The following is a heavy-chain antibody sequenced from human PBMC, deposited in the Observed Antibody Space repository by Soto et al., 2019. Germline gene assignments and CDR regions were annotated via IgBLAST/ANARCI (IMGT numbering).Heavy chain of an antibody. J-gene: IGHJ5*02. Sequence: RRLSCAASGFTFSTYSMNWVRQAPGKGLEWVSYISYTSSTIYYADSVKGRFTISRDNAKNSLFLQMHSLRDDDTAVYYCARDNGLAGSFDPWGQGTMVTVSS. CDR1: GFTFSTYS. CDR3: ARDNGLAGSFDP. V-gene: IGHV3-48*02. D-gene: IGHD2-21*01. CDR2: ISYTSSTI.